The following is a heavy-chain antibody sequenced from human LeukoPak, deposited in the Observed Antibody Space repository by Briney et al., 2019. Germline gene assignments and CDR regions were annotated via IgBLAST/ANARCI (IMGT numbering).Heavy chain of an antibody. CDR1: GFTFSSYG. CDR2: ISYDGSNK. Sequence: GGSLRLSCAASGFTFSSYGMHWVRQAPGKGLEWVAVISYDGSNKYYADSVKGRFTISRDNSKNTLYLQMNSLRAEDTAVYYCAEDSSEYSSSFDYWGQGTLVTVSS. V-gene: IGHV3-30*18. J-gene: IGHJ4*02. CDR3: AEDSSEYSSSFDY. D-gene: IGHD6-6*01.